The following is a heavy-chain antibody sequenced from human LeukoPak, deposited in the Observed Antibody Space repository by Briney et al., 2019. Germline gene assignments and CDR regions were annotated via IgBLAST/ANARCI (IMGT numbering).Heavy chain of an antibody. CDR3: ARGPSGELLKPDY. CDR2: INHSGST. Sequence: RPSETLSLTCAVYGGSFSGYYWSWIRQPPGKGLEWIGEINHSGSTNYNPSLKSRVTISVDTSKNQFSLKLSSVTAADTAVYYCARGPSGELLKPDYWGQGTLVTVSS. V-gene: IGHV4-34*01. J-gene: IGHJ4*02. CDR1: GGSFSGYY. D-gene: IGHD3-10*01.